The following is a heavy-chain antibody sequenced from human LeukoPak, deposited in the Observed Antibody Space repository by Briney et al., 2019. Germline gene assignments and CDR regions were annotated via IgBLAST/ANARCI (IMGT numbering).Heavy chain of an antibody. CDR2: ITSDGSTT. Sequence: TGGSLRLSCAASGFTFSSYWMHWVRQAPGKGLVWVSRITSDGSTTSYADSVKGRFTISRDNAKNTLYLQMNSLRAEDTAVYYCAKGDFYGDYPYGMDVWGQGTTVTVSS. CDR3: AKGDFYGDYPYGMDV. V-gene: IGHV3-74*01. D-gene: IGHD3-3*01. CDR1: GFTFSSYW. J-gene: IGHJ6*02.